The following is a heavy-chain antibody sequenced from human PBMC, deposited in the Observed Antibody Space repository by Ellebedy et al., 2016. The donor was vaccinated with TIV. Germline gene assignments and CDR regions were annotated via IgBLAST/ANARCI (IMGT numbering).Heavy chain of an antibody. CDR3: VRVGRWLQYFDY. J-gene: IGHJ4*02. D-gene: IGHD5-24*01. CDR2: ARSKVARYST. Sequence: GESLKISCLTSGFNLNDHYIDWVRQAPGKGLEWVGRARSKVARYSTEHAASVKVRFTISRDDSKNSIYLQMNSLKTDDTAVYYCVRVGRWLQYFDYWGQGILVTVSS. V-gene: IGHV3-72*01. CDR1: GFNLNDHY.